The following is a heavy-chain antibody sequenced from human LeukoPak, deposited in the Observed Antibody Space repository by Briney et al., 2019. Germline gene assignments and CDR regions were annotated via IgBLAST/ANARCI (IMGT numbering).Heavy chain of an antibody. V-gene: IGHV3-73*01. J-gene: IGHJ6*03. D-gene: IGHD2-2*01. CDR2: IRSKANSYAT. CDR1: GFTFSGSA. Sequence: GGSLKLSCAASGFTFSGSAMHWVRQASGKGLEWVGRIRSKANSYATAYAASVKGTFTISRDDSKNTAYLQMNSLKTEDTAVYYCTSTVGYCSSTSCHYYYYYYMDVWGKGTTVTVSS. CDR3: TSTVGYCSSTSCHYYYYYYMDV.